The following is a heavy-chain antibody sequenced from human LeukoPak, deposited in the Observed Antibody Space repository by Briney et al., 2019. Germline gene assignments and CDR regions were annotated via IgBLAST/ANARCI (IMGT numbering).Heavy chain of an antibody. D-gene: IGHD6-13*01. Sequence: PGGSLRLSCVASGFTFNTYSMNWVRQAPGKGLEWVSSISSSSSYIYYAGSVKGRFTISRDNAKNSLYLQMNSLRVEDTAVYYCAPYSSTWYAFQYWGQGTLVTVSS. CDR2: ISSSSSYI. CDR3: APYSSTWYAFQY. CDR1: GFTFNTYS. V-gene: IGHV3-21*01. J-gene: IGHJ1*01.